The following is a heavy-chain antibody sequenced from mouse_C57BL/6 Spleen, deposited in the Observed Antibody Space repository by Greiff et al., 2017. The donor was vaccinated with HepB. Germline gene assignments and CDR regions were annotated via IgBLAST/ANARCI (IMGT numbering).Heavy chain of an antibody. CDR3: ARSNPGEYAMDY. CDR2: IYPGSGNT. V-gene: IGHV1-76*01. Sequence: QVQLQQSGAELVRPGASVKLSCKASGYTFTDYYINWVKQRPGQGLEWIARIYPGSGNTYYNEKFKGKATLTAEKSSSTAYMQLSSLTSEDSAVFCWARSNPGEYAMDYWVQGTSVTVSS. J-gene: IGHJ4*01. CDR1: GYTFTDYY.